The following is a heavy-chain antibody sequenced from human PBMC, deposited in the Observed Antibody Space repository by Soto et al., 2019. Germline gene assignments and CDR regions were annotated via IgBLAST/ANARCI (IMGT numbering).Heavy chain of an antibody. CDR1: GFTFSSYG. D-gene: IGHD6-13*01. CDR2: IWYDGSNK. J-gene: IGHJ6*02. CDR3: ARDEQPVAGYGMDV. Sequence: SLRLSCAASGFTFSSYGMHWVRQAPGKGLEWVAVIWYDGSNKYYADSVKGRFTISRDNSKNTLYLQMNSLRAEDTAVYYCARDEQPVAGYGMDVWGQGTTVTVSS. V-gene: IGHV3-33*01.